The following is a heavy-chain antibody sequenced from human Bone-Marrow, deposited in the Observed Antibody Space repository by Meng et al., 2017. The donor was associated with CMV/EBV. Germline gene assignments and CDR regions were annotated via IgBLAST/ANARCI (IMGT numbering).Heavy chain of an antibody. CDR3: ARGQWFDP. Sequence: SLSLSCAASGFTFSSYSMNWVRQAPGKGLEWVSSISSSSSYIYYADSVKGRFTISRDNAKNSLYLQMVSLRAEDTAVYYCARGQWFDPWGQGTLVTVSS. J-gene: IGHJ5*02. CDR2: ISSSSSYI. CDR1: GFTFSSYS. V-gene: IGHV3-21*01.